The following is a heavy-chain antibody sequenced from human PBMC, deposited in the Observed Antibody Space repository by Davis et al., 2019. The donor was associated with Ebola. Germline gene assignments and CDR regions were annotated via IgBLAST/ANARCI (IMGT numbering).Heavy chain of an antibody. D-gene: IGHD1-7*01. J-gene: IGHJ4*02. CDR3: VRDVSELFDY. CDR2: DIPVSGTP. CDR1: GGTLRNYA. Sequence: SVPVSCKTSGGTLRNYAISWVRQAPGQGLEWMGGDIPVSGTPNYAQRFQGRDKFTTDESTSTAYMKLRSLRSEDTAVYYCVRDVSELFDYWGQGTLVTVSS. V-gene: IGHV1-69*05.